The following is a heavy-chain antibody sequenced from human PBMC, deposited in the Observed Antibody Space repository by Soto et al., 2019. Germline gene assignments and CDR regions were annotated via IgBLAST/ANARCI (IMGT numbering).Heavy chain of an antibody. V-gene: IGHV4-61*08. CDR2: IYYSGST. CDR3: ARGNRDYYDSSGYYPPFVDY. Sequence: SETLSLTCTVSGGSISSGDYYWSWIRQPPGKGLEWIGYIYYSGSTNYNPSLKSRVTISVDTSKNQFSLKLSSVTAADTAVYYCARGNRDYYDSSGYYPPFVDYWGQGTLVT. D-gene: IGHD3-22*01. CDR1: GGSISSGDYY. J-gene: IGHJ4*02.